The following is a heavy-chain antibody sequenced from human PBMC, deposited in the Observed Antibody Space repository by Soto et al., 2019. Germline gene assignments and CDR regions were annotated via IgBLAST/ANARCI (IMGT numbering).Heavy chain of an antibody. D-gene: IGHD3-16*02. CDR2: IYYSGST. J-gene: IGHJ4*02. CDR3: ARDRPGELPFYFDY. CDR1: GGSISSGGYY. V-gene: IGHV4-31*03. Sequence: QVQLQESGPGLVKPSQTLSLTCTVSGGSISSGGYYWSWIRQHPGTGLEWIGYIYYSGSTYYNPSLKSRVTRSVDTSKNQFSLKLSSVTAADTAVYYFARDRPGELPFYFDYWGQGTLVTVSS.